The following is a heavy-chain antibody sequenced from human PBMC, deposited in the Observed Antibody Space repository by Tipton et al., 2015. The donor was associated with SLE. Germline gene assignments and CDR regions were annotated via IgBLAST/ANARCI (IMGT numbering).Heavy chain of an antibody. J-gene: IGHJ3*02. Sequence: TLSLTCTVSGGSISSYYWSWIRQPPGKGLGWIGYIYYSGSTNYNPSLKSRVTISVDTSKNQFSLKLSSVTAADTAVYYCARVPSGLDAFDIWGQGTMVTVSS. D-gene: IGHD6-19*01. CDR1: GGSISSYY. CDR3: ARVPSGLDAFDI. CDR2: IYYSGST. V-gene: IGHV4-59*01.